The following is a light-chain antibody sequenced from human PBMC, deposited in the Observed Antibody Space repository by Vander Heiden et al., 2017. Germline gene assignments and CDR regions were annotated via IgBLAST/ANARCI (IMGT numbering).Light chain of an antibody. Sequence: DLVMTQSPLSLPVTPGEPASISCRSSQSRLHSNGYNYLDWYLQKPGQSPQLLIYLGSNRASGVPYRFSGSGSGTDFTLKISRVEAEDVGVYYCMQALQTPRTFGQGTKVEIK. V-gene: IGKV2-28*01. J-gene: IGKJ1*01. CDR1: QSRLHSNGYNY. CDR3: MQALQTPRT. CDR2: LGS.